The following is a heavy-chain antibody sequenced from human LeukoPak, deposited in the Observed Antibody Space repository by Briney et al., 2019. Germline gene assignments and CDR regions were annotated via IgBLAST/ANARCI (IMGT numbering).Heavy chain of an antibody. J-gene: IGHJ4*02. CDR1: GGSISSSSYY. V-gene: IGHV4-39*07. CDR2: IYYSGST. D-gene: IGHD2-8*01. CDR3: ARGLYYGYFDY. Sequence: WETLSLTCTVSGGSISSSSYYWGWIRQPPGKGLEWIGSIYYSGSTYYNTSLRSRVTISVDTSRNQCFLKLSFVTAADAAVYYCARGLYYGYFDYWGQGTLVTVSS.